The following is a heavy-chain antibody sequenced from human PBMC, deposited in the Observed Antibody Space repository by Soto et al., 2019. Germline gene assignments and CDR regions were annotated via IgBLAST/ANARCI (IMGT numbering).Heavy chain of an antibody. D-gene: IGHD2-21*02. J-gene: IGHJ4*02. CDR3: ARDRYCGGDCYSYYFDY. CDR1: GFTFSSYA. CDR2: ISYDGSNK. V-gene: IGHV3-30*04. Sequence: GGSLRLSCAASGFTFSSYAMHWVRQAPGKGLEWVAVISYDGSNKYYADSVKGRFTISRDNSKNTLYLQMNSLRAEDTAVYYCARDRYCGGDCYSYYFDYWGQGTLVTVSS.